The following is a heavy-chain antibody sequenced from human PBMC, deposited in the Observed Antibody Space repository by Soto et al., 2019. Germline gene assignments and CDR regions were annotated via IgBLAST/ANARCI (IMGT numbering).Heavy chain of an antibody. CDR3: ARGALKQQLVYFDY. CDR2: ISSNGGST. V-gene: IGHV3-64*01. D-gene: IGHD6-13*01. CDR1: GFTFSSYA. Sequence: EVQLVESGGGLVQPGGSLRLSCAASGFTFSSYAMHWVRQAPGKGLEYVSAISSNGGSTYYANSVKGRFTISRDNSKNTLYLQMGSLRAEDMAVYYCARGALKQQLVYFDYWGQGTLVTVSS. J-gene: IGHJ4*02.